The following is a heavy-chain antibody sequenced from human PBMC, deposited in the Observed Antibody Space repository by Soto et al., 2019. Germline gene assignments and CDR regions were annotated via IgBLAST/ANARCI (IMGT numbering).Heavy chain of an antibody. Sequence: GGSLRLSCAASGFTFSTYWMSWVRQAPGKGLEWIAHTRQDGRQHYYVDSVKGRFIISRDNAKNSLYLQMNSLRVEDTADYYCERFPTATVPGFPFDLWGQGTLVTVYS. CDR2: TRQDGRQH. CDR3: ERFPTATVPGFPFDL. CDR1: GFTFSTYW. D-gene: IGHD6-19*01. J-gene: IGHJ4*02. V-gene: IGHV3-7*03.